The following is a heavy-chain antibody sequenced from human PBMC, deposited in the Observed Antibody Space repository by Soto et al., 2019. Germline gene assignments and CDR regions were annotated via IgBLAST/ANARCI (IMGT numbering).Heavy chain of an antibody. CDR1: GFTFSSYG. CDR3: ARDNGSSVYSSGWYHLLVYCYYYYGMVV. V-gene: IGHV3-33*01. J-gene: IGHJ6*02. D-gene: IGHD6-19*01. Sequence: PGGSLRLSCAASGFTFSSYGMHWVRQAPGKGLEWVAVIWYDGSNKYYADSVKGRFTISRDNSKNTLYLQMNSLRAEDTAVYYCARDNGSSVYSSGWYHLLVYCYYYYGMVVSCPRLMVSVFS. CDR2: IWYDGSNK.